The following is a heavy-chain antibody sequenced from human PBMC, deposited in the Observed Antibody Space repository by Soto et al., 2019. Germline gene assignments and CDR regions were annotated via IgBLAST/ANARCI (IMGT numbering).Heavy chain of an antibody. V-gene: IGHV4-30-4*01. CDR1: GGSISSGDYY. Sequence: TLSLTCTVSGGSISSGDYYWSWIRQPPGKGLEWIGYIYYSGSTYYNPSLKSRVTISVDTSKNQFSLKLGSVTAADTAAYYCARGGTTVSLYYYYGMDVWGQGTTVTVSS. J-gene: IGHJ6*02. D-gene: IGHD4-4*01. CDR3: ARGGTTVSLYYYYGMDV. CDR2: IYYSGST.